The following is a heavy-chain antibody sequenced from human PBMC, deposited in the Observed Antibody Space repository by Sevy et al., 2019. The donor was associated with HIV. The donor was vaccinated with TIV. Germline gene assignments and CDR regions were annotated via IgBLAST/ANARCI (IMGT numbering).Heavy chain of an antibody. Sequence: GGSLRLSCTTSGFTLGDYAMNWVRQAPGKGLEWVGFMRSKPFAGTTEYAASVKGRFIISTDDSEASAHLQMNSLGTEDTGVYYCIRGRLLGYTAMVPDYWGQGTLVTVSS. CDR1: GFTLGDYA. V-gene: IGHV3-49*04. CDR3: IRGRLLGYTAMVPDY. CDR2: MRSKPFAGTT. J-gene: IGHJ4*02. D-gene: IGHD5-18*01.